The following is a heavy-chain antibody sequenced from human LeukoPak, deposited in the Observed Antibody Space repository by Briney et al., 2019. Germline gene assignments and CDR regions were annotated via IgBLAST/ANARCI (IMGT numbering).Heavy chain of an antibody. J-gene: IGHJ4*02. CDR3: AKAATFGGVIVQAHFDY. D-gene: IGHD3-16*02. V-gene: IGHV3-23*01. Sequence: GGSLRLSCAASGLTFSSYAMSWVRQAPGKGLEWVSAISGSGGSTYYADSVKGRFTISRDNSKNTLYLQMNSLRAEDTAVYYCAKAATFGGVIVQAHFDYWGQGTLVTVSS. CDR1: GLTFSSYA. CDR2: ISGSGGST.